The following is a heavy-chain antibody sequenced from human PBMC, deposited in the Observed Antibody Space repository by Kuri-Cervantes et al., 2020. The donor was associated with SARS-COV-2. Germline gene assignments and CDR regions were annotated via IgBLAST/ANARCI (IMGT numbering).Heavy chain of an antibody. J-gene: IGHJ6*03. D-gene: IGHD3-3*01. CDR2: IRSKAYGGTT. Sequence: GGSLRLSCTASGFTFGDYAMSWFRQAPGRGLEWVGFIRSKAYGGTTEYAASVKGRFTISRDDSKSIAYLQMNSLKTEDTAVYYCTTDLTIFGVVIIDMDVWGKGTTVTVSS. CDR3: TTDLTIFGVVIIDMDV. V-gene: IGHV3-49*03. CDR1: GFTFGDYA.